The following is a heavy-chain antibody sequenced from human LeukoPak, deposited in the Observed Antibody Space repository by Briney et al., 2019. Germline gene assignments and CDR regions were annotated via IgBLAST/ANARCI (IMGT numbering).Heavy chain of an antibody. CDR3: ARVQVYCGGDCYSLGGYYYYMDV. V-gene: IGHV7-4-1*02. CDR2: VTTNTGNP. J-gene: IGHJ6*03. CDR1: GYTFTSHS. Sequence: ASVKVSCKASGYTFTSHSINWLRQATGQGLEWMGWVTTNTGNPTYAQGFTGRFVFSLDTSVSTAYLQISSLKAEDTAVYYCARVQVYCGGDCYSLGGYYYYMDVWGKGTTVTVSS. D-gene: IGHD2-21*02.